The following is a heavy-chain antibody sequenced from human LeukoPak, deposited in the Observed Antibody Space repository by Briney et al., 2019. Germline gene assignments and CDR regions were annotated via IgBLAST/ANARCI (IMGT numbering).Heavy chain of an antibody. CDR3: ATEAAMSGLGWFDP. Sequence: GSSVKVSCKASGGTFSSYAISWVRQAPGQGLEWMGGINPIFGTANYAQKFQGRVTITTDESTSTAYMELSSLRSEDTAVYYCATEAAMSGLGWFDPWGQGTLVTVSS. CDR1: GGTFSSYA. CDR2: INPIFGTA. V-gene: IGHV1-69*05. D-gene: IGHD2-2*01. J-gene: IGHJ5*02.